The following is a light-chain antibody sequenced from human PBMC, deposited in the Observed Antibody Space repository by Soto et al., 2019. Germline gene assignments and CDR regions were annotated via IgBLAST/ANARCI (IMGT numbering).Light chain of an antibody. V-gene: IGKV1-5*01. Sequence: DIQITHSPSTLSASVGDRVTITFRASQSISSWLAWYQQKPGKAPKLLIYDASSLESGVPSRFSGSGSGTEFTLTISSMQPDDFANYYCQQYNSYSSTFGQGNKVDIK. J-gene: IGKJ1*01. CDR2: DAS. CDR1: QSISSW. CDR3: QQYNSYSST.